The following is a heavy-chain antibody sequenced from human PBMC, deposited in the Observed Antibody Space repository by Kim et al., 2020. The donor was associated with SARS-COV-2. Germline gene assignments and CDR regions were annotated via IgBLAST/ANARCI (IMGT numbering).Heavy chain of an antibody. Sequence: GGSLRLSCAASGFTVSSNYMSWVRQAPGKGLEWVSVIYSGGSTYYADSVKGRFTISGDNSKNTLYLQMNSLRAEDTAVYYCARASGSYDDFDYWGQGTLVTVSS. CDR3: ARASGSYDDFDY. CDR1: GFTVSSNY. CDR2: IYSGGST. D-gene: IGHD1-26*01. J-gene: IGHJ4*02. V-gene: IGHV3-53*01.